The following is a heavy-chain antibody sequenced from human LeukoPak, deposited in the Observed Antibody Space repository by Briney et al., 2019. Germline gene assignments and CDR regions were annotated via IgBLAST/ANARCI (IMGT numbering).Heavy chain of an antibody. CDR2: IYSSGST. J-gene: IGHJ4*02. V-gene: IGHV3-53*01. Sequence: GGSLRLSCAASGLTVSSNYMSWVRQAPGKGLEWVSVIYSSGSTYYADSVKGRFTISRDNSKNTLYLQMNSLRAEDTAVYYCAKDEENYYDSSGYSDYWGQGTLVTVSS. CDR3: AKDEENYYDSSGYSDY. CDR1: GLTVSSNY. D-gene: IGHD3-22*01.